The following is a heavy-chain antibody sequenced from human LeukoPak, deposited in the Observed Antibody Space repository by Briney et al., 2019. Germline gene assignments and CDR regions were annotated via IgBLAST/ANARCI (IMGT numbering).Heavy chain of an antibody. CDR2: IYTSGST. J-gene: IGHJ4*02. Sequence: NPSETLSLTCTVSGGSISSGSYYWSWIRQPAGKGLEWIGRIYTSGSTNYNPSLKSRVTMSVDTSKNQFSLKLSSVTAADTAVYYCARDGYYYGSGSSTRFDYWGQGTLVTVSS. D-gene: IGHD3-10*01. CDR1: GGSISSGSYY. V-gene: IGHV4-61*02. CDR3: ARDGYYYGSGSSTRFDY.